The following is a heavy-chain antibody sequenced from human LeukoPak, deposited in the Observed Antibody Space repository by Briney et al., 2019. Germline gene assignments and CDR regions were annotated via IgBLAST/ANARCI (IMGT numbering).Heavy chain of an antibody. CDR3: ARRAGAAMYIDY. V-gene: IGHV3-7*03. CDR2: IKYDGSDK. Sequence: PGGSLRLSCAASGFAFSTYWMTWARQAPGKGLEWVANIKYDGSDKNYVDSVKGRFTISRDNAKNSLFLQMNSLRAEDTAVYYCARRAGAAMYIDYWGQGTLVTVSS. J-gene: IGHJ4*02. CDR1: GFAFSTYW. D-gene: IGHD2-2*01.